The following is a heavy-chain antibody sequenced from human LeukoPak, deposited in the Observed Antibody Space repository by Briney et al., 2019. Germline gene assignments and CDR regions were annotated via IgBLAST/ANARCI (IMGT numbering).Heavy chain of an antibody. J-gene: IGHJ5*02. CDR2: IDPRGGST. D-gene: IGHD3-10*01. Sequence: ASVKVSCKASAYTFSSYLLRWVRQAPGQGLEWMGIIDPRGGSTDYAQKFQGRITMTRDTSTSTVYMELSSLRSEDTVVYYCARDLGLRGVTNWFDPWGQGTLVTVSS. V-gene: IGHV1-46*01. CDR3: ARDLGLRGVTNWFDP. CDR1: AYTFSSYL.